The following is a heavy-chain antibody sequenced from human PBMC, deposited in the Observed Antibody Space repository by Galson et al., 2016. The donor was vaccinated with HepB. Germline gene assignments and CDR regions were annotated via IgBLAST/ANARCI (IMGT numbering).Heavy chain of an antibody. CDR3: GRGRQPTGTTSSYFDY. CDR2: INQDGSEK. CDR1: GFAFNIYW. J-gene: IGHJ4*02. V-gene: IGHV3-7*03. D-gene: IGHD4-17*01. Sequence: SLRLSCAASGFAFNIYWMSWVRQAPGKWLEWVANINQDGSEKYYVDSVKGRFTISRDTGKNSLFLQMNSLRAEDTAVYYCGRGRQPTGTTSSYFDYWGQGTLVTVSS.